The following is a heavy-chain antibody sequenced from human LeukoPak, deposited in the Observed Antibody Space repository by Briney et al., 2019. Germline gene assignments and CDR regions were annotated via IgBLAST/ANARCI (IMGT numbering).Heavy chain of an antibody. V-gene: IGHV4-59*01. J-gene: IGHJ5*02. CDR3: ARYSSSWYLWRGWFDP. D-gene: IGHD6-13*01. CDR2: IYYSGST. Sequence: SETLSLTCTVSGVSISSYYWSWLRQPPGKGLEWIGYIYYSGSTNYNPSLKSRVTISVDTSKNQFPLKLSSVTAADTAVYYCARYSSSWYLWRGWFDPWGQGTLVTVSS. CDR1: GVSISSYY.